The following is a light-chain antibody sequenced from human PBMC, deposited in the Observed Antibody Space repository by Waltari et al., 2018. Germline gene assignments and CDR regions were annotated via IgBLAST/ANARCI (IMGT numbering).Light chain of an antibody. CDR2: HAS. CDR1: QSISTS. V-gene: IGKV1-39*01. CDR3: QQSYITAYT. Sequence: IEMTQSPSSLSASVGDRVTITCRASQSISTSLNWYQQIPGKAPKLLIYHASTLQSGVPSRFSGSGSGTDFSLTIRSLQPEDFATYYCQQSYITAYTFGQGTKVEIQ. J-gene: IGKJ2*01.